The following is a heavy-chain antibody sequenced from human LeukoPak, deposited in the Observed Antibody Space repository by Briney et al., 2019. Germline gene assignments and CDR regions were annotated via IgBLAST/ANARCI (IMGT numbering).Heavy chain of an antibody. CDR1: GFTFSSYD. D-gene: IGHD3-10*01. CDR3: ARSRSGTYYNADV. V-gene: IGHV3-48*03. CDR2: ISYSGNTI. Sequence: GRSLRLSCAASGFTFSSYDMTWVRQAPGKGLEWVSYISYSGNTIYYADSVKGRFTISRDNSLYLQMNSLRAEDTAVYYCARSRSGTYYNADVWGKGTTVTISS. J-gene: IGHJ6*04.